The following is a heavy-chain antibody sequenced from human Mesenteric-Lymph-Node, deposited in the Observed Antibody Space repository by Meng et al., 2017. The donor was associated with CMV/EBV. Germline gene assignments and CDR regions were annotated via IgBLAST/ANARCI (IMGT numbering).Heavy chain of an antibody. V-gene: IGHV3-23*01. CDR3: AKDGIEDFWSGYYAEYYGMDV. CDR1: GFTFSRYG. CDR2: ISGSGGTS. D-gene: IGHD3-3*01. J-gene: IGHJ6*02. Sequence: GESLKISCEASGFTFSRYGMTWVRQSPGKGLEWVASISGSGGTSHHAESVRGRFTISRDNSNNTLYLQMSSLRAEDTAEYYCAKDGIEDFWSGYYAEYYGMDVWGQGTTVTVSS.